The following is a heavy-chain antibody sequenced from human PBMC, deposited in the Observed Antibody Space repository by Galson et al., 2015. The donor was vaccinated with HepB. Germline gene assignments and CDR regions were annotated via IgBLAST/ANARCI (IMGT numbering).Heavy chain of an antibody. CDR3: ARWDLNNFDFRSGYDDNFYYGMDV. CDR1: GGTFGSNA. J-gene: IGHJ6*02. CDR2: IIPLFGIT. V-gene: IGHV1-69*10. Sequence: SVKVSCKASGGTFGSNAISWVRQAPGQGLEWMGGIIPLFGITNYAQKFQGRVTISADKSTSTAYLDLNSLRSEDTAVYYCARWDLNNFDFRSGYDDNFYYGMDVWGQGTTVTVSS. D-gene: IGHD3-3*01.